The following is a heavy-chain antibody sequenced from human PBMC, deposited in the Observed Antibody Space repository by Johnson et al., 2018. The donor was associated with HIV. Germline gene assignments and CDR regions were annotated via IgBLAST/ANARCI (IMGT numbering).Heavy chain of an antibody. CDR3: ASTGSGSDDAFDI. Sequence: VQLVESGGGLVQPGGSLRLSCEVSGFTISTFWMHWVRQVPGKGLMWVSRISGDGSSSSYADSVKGRFTISRDNAKNSLYLQMNSLRAEDTAVYYCASTGSGSDDAFDIWGQGTMVTVSS. CDR1: GFTISTFW. CDR2: ISGDGSSS. J-gene: IGHJ3*02. D-gene: IGHD3-10*01. V-gene: IGHV3-74*02.